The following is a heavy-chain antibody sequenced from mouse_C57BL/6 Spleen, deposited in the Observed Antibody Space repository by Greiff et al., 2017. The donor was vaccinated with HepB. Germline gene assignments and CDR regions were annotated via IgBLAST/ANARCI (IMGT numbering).Heavy chain of an antibody. V-gene: IGHV5-16*01. D-gene: IGHD2-3*01. CDR1: GFTFSDYY. CDR2: INYDGSST. Sequence: EVKLMESEGGLVQPGSSMKLSCTASGFTFSDYYMAWVRQVPEKGLEWVANINYDGSSTYYLDSLKSRFIISRDNAKHILYLQMSSLKSEDTATYYCARVGDGYYYFDYWGQGTTLTVSS. CDR3: ARVGDGYYYFDY. J-gene: IGHJ2*01.